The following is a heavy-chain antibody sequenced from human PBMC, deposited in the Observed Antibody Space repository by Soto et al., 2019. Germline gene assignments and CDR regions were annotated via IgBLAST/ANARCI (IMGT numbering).Heavy chain of an antibody. J-gene: IGHJ4*02. CDR3: SRDRGLHRNKSSGWSDFDY. CDR2: INAGNGNT. CDR1: GYTFTSYA. Sequence: ASVKVSCKASGYTFTSYAMHWVRQAPGQRLEWMGWINAGNGNTKYSQKFQGRVTITRDTSASTAYMELSSLRSEDTAVYYCSRDRGLHRNKSSGWSDFDYWGQGTLVTVSS. V-gene: IGHV1-3*01. D-gene: IGHD6-19*01.